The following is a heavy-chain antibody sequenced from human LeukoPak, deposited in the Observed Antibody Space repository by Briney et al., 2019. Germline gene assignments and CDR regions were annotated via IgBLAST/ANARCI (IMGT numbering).Heavy chain of an antibody. CDR1: GFTFSSYG. V-gene: IGHV3-30*02. Sequence: PGGSLRLSCAASGFTFSSYGMHWVRQAPGKGLEWVAFIRYDGSNKYYADSVKGRFTISRDNSKNTLYLQMNSLRAEDTAVYYCARALVGATGLDYWGQGTLVTVSS. J-gene: IGHJ4*02. CDR3: ARALVGATGLDY. CDR2: IRYDGSNK. D-gene: IGHD1-26*01.